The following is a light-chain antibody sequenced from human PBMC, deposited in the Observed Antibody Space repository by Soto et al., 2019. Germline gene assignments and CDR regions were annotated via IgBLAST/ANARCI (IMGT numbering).Light chain of an antibody. CDR2: DVS. J-gene: IGLJ2*01. CDR1: SSDVGGYNY. CDR3: SSYTSSSPPV. Sequence: QSALTQPASVSGSPGQSITISCTGTSSDVGGYNYVSWYQQHPGKAPKLMIYDVSNRPSGVSNRFSGSKSGNTASLTISGPQAEDESDYYCSSYTSSSPPVFGGGTKVTVL. V-gene: IGLV2-14*01.